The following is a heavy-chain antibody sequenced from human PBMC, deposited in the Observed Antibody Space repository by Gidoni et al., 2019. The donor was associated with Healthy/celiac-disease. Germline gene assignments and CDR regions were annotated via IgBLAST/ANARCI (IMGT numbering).Heavy chain of an antibody. CDR3: AKVRGYSYGWVPYYFDD. Sequence: EVQLLESGGGLVQPVWSLRLSCAATGFTFSSYAMSWFRQAPGKGLEWVSAISGSGGSTYYADSVKGRFTISRDNSKNTLYLQMNSLRAEDTAVYYCAKVRGYSYGWVPYYFDDWGQGTLVTVSS. D-gene: IGHD5-18*01. CDR1: GFTFSSYA. V-gene: IGHV3-23*01. CDR2: ISGSGGST. J-gene: IGHJ4*02.